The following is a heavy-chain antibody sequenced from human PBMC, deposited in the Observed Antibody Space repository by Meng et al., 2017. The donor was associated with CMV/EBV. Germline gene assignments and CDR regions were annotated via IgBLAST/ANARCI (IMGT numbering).Heavy chain of an antibody. CDR3: ARDLMNCSSTSCANWFDP. Sequence: QVHLQESGPGLVKPSETLSLTCPVSGGSISSYYWSWIRQPAGKGLEWIGRIYTSGSTNYNPSLKSRVTMSVDTSKNQFSLKLSSVTAADTAVYYCARDLMNCSSTSCANWFDPWGQGTLVTVSS. CDR1: GGSISSYY. D-gene: IGHD2-2*01. J-gene: IGHJ5*02. CDR2: IYTSGST. V-gene: IGHV4-4*07.